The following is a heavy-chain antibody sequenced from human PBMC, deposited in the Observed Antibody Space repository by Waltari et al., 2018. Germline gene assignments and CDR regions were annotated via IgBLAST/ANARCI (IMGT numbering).Heavy chain of an antibody. Sequence: QVQLQESGPGLVKPSETLSLTCTVSGGSISTYYWSWIRQPPGKGLEWIGYIYYSGSTNYNPSLKSRVTISVDTSKNQFSLKLSSVTAADTAVYYCARSYSSREYGMDVWGQGTTVTVSS. D-gene: IGHD6-13*01. CDR3: ARSYSSREYGMDV. CDR1: GGSISTYY. J-gene: IGHJ6*02. CDR2: IYYSGST. V-gene: IGHV4-59*01.